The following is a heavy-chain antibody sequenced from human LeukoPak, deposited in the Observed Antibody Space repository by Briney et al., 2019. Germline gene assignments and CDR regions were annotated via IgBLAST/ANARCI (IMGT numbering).Heavy chain of an antibody. CDR1: GYTFTSYG. Sequence: GASVKLSCKASGYTFTSYGISWVRQAPGQGLEWMGWISAYNGNTNYAQKLQGRVTMTTDTSTSTAYMELRSLRSDDTAVYYCARVLGSAYYYYMDVWGKGTTVTVSS. CDR3: ARVLGSAYYYYMDV. V-gene: IGHV1-18*01. D-gene: IGHD6-25*01. CDR2: ISAYNGNT. J-gene: IGHJ6*03.